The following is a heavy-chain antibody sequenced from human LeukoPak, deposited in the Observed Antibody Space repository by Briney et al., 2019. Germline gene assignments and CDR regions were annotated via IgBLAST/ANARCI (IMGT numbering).Heavy chain of an antibody. CDR1: GYTLPELS. V-gene: IGHV1-24*01. CDR3: ATVNAYYYYYGMDV. J-gene: IGHJ6*02. CDR2: FDPEDGET. Sequence: ASVKVSCKVSGYTLPELSMHWVRQAPGKGLAWMGGFDPEDGETIYAQKFQGRVTMTEDTSTDTAYMELSSLRSEDTAVYYCATVNAYYYYYGMDVWGQGTTVTVSS.